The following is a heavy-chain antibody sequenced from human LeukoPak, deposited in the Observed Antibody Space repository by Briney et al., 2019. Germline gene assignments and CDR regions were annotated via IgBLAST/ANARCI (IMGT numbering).Heavy chain of an antibody. V-gene: IGHV1-2*02. CDR2: INADSGDT. CDR3: ARENSDSGTFDY. J-gene: IGHJ4*02. Sequence: ASVKVSCEVSEYTFNGYYIHWVRQAPGKGLEYMGWINADSGDTKCAQRLRGRVTMTRDTSINTAYMELSSLTSDDTAVYYCARENSDSGTFDYWGQGTLVTVSS. D-gene: IGHD3-10*01. CDR1: EYTFNGYY.